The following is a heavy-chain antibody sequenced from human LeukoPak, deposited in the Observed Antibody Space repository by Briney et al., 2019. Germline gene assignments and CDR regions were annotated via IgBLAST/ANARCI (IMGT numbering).Heavy chain of an antibody. J-gene: IGHJ4*02. V-gene: IGHV1-46*01. Sequence: ASVKVSCKASGYSFTSNYIHWVRQAPGQGLKWMGMIYPRDGSTSYAQKFQGRVTVTRDTSTSTVHMELSGLRSEDTAVYYCARDQEAFDYWGQGTLVTVSS. CDR2: IYPRDGST. CDR1: GYSFTSNY. CDR3: ARDQEAFDY.